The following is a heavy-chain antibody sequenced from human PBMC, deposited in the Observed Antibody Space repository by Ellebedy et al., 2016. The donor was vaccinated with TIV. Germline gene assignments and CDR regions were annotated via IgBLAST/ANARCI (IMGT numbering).Heavy chain of an antibody. CDR3: ASSRYHYYLGNTIFAY. J-gene: IGHJ4*02. D-gene: IGHD3-10*01. Sequence: GESLKISCAASGFTFSSYAMSWVRQAPGQGLEWVSGINANGVSIAYADSVKGRFTISRDNSKDTLCLQINSLRAEDTAVYYFASSRYHYYLGNTIFAYWGQGALVTVSS. CDR1: GFTFSSYA. V-gene: IGHV3-23*01. CDR2: INANGVSI.